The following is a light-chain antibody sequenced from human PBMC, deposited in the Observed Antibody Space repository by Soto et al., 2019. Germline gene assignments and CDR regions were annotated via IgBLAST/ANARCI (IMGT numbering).Light chain of an antibody. Sequence: DIQMTQSPSSLSASVGDRVTITCRASQSISSYLNWYQQKPGTAPKLLIYAADSLQSGVPSRFNGSGSGTDFTLTISSLQPEAFATYYCQQSYSTPLTFGGGTKVEIK. V-gene: IGKV1-39*01. CDR1: QSISSY. CDR2: AAD. CDR3: QQSYSTPLT. J-gene: IGKJ4*01.